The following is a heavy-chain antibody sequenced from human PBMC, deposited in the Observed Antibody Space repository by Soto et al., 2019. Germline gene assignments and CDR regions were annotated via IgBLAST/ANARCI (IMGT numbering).Heavy chain of an antibody. CDR2: IKSKTDGGTT. J-gene: IGHJ4*02. V-gene: IGHV3-15*01. CDR1: GFTFSNAW. D-gene: IGHD4-17*01. Sequence: GGSLSLSCAASGFTFSNAWMSWVRQAPGKGLEWVGRIKSKTDGGTTDYAAPVKGRFTISRDDSKNTLYLQMNSLKTEDTAVYYCTTYGDATYYFDYWGQGTLVTVSS. CDR3: TTYGDATYYFDY.